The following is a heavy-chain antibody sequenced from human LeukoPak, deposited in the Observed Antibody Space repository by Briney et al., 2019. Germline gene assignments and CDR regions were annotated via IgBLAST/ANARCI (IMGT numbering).Heavy chain of an antibody. Sequence: GASVKVSCKVSGYTLTELSMHWVRQAPGKGLEWMGGFDPEDGETIYAQKFQGRVTMTEDTSTDTAYMELSSLRSEDTAVYYCATVGLWFGELPHLNWFDPWGQGTLVTVSS. CDR1: GYTLTELS. CDR2: FDPEDGET. J-gene: IGHJ5*02. CDR3: ATVGLWFGELPHLNWFDP. V-gene: IGHV1-24*01. D-gene: IGHD3-10*01.